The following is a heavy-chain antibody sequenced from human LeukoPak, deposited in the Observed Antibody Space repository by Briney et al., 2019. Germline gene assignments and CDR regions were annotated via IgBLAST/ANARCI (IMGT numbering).Heavy chain of an antibody. V-gene: IGHV1-2*02. J-gene: IGHJ6*02. Sequence: ASVKVSCKASGYTFTGYYMHWVRQAPGQGLERMGWINPNSGGTNYAQKLQGRVTMTTDTSTSTAYMELRSLRSDDTAVYYCASGEGSGWSTEYYYYGMDVWGQGTTVTVSS. CDR1: GYTFTGYY. D-gene: IGHD6-19*01. CDR2: INPNSGGT. CDR3: ASGEGSGWSTEYYYYGMDV.